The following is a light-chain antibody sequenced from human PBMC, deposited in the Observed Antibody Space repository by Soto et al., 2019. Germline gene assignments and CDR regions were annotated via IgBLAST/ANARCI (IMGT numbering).Light chain of an antibody. Sequence: EIVMTQSPATLSVSPGERATLSCRASQSVSSNLAWFQQKPGQTPRLLIYGASTRATGIPAKFSGSGSGTEFTLTITSLQSEDFAVYYCQQYNTWHSWTFGQGNKVAIK. V-gene: IGKV3-15*01. CDR1: QSVSSN. CDR3: QQYNTWHSWT. J-gene: IGKJ1*01. CDR2: GAS.